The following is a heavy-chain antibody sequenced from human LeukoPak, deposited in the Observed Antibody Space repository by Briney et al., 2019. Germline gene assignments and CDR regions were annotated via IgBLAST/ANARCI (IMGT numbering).Heavy chain of an antibody. CDR1: GGSISSGGYS. J-gene: IGHJ4*02. V-gene: IGHV4-30-2*01. CDR2: IYHSGST. CDR3: ASGRVYYYDSSGYPSYYFDY. D-gene: IGHD3-22*01. Sequence: TSETLSLTCAVSGGSISSGGYSWRWIRQPPGKGLEWIGYIYHSGSTYYNPSLKSRVTISVDRSKNQFSLKLSSVTAADTAVYYCASGRVYYYDSSGYPSYYFDYWGQGTLVTVSS.